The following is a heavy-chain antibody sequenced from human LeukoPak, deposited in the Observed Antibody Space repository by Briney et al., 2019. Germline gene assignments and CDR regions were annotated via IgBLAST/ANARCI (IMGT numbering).Heavy chain of an antibody. V-gene: IGHV4-39*01. CDR3: ARRARGYDSSGYLNY. CDR1: GGSISSSSYY. CDR2: IYYSGST. Sequence: SETLSLTCTVSGGSISSSSYYWGWIRQPPGKGLEWIGSIYYSGSTYYNPSLKSRVTISVDTSKNQFSLKLSSVTAADTAVYYCARRARGYDSSGYLNYWGQGTLVTVSS. J-gene: IGHJ4*02. D-gene: IGHD3-22*01.